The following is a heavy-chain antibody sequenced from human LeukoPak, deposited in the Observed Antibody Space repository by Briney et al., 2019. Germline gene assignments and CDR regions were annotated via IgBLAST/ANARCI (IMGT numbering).Heavy chain of an antibody. V-gene: IGHV5-51*01. J-gene: IGHJ4*02. CDR3: ARRSYYDSGGYYYDF. Sequence: GESLKISCKGSGSIFTNYWSAWVRQLPGKGLEWMGIIYPDDSDTRYSPSFQGQVTISADKSISTAHLQWSSLKASDTAMYYCARRSYYDSGGYYYDFWGQGTLVTVSS. CDR1: GSIFTNYW. D-gene: IGHD3-22*01. CDR2: IYPDDSDT.